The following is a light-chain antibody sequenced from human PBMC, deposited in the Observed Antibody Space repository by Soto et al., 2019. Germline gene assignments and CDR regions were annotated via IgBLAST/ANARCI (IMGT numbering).Light chain of an antibody. Sequence: QSVLTQSPSVSAAPGQKVTISCSGSSSNIGNNYVSWYQQLPGTAPKLLIYDNNKRPSGIPDRFSGSKSGTSGTLDITGLQLGDEADYYWAPWDGSLPGEVFGGGTKLTVL. CDR3: APWDGSLPGEV. V-gene: IGLV1-51*01. CDR2: DNN. CDR1: SSNIGNNY. J-gene: IGLJ2*01.